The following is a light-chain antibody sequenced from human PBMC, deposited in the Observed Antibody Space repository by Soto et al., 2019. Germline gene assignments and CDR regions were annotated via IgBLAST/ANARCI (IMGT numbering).Light chain of an antibody. J-gene: IGLJ1*01. Sequence: QSALTQPASVSGSPGQSITLSCTGTSSDVGGYNYVSWYQQHPGKAPKLMIYEVSNRPSGVSNRFSGSKSGNTASLTISGIQAEDEADYYCNSYASSGTLVFGTGTKVTVL. CDR3: NSYASSGTLV. CDR1: SSDVGGYNY. V-gene: IGLV2-14*01. CDR2: EVS.